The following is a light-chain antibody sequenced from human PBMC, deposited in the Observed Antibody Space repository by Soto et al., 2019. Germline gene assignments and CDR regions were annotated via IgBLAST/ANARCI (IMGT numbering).Light chain of an antibody. V-gene: IGKV3-20*01. CDR3: QQSSSSPIT. J-gene: IGKJ5*01. CDR2: AAS. Sequence: EIVLTQSPGTLSLSPGERATLSCRASQSVSSCYLAWYQQKPGQAPRLLMSAASSRATGIPDRFSGSGSGTDFTLTISRLEAEDFAVYYCQQSSSSPITCGQGTRLE. CDR1: QSVSSCY.